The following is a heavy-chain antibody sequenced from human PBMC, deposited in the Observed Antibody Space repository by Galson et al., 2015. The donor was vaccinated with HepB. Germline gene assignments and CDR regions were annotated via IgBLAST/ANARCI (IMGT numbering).Heavy chain of an antibody. CDR3: AKDRGYSYGYGDY. J-gene: IGHJ4*02. CDR1: GFTFSSYG. CDR2: IRYDGSNK. Sequence: SLRLSCAASGFTFSSYGMHWVSQAPGKGLEWVAFIRYDGSNKYYADSVKGRFTISRDNSKNTLYLQMNSLRAEDTAVYYCAKDRGYSYGYGDYWGQGTLVTVSS. D-gene: IGHD5-18*01. V-gene: IGHV3-30*02.